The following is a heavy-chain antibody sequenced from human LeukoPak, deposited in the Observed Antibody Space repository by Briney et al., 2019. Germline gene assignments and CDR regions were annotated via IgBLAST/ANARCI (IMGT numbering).Heavy chain of an antibody. J-gene: IGHJ6*02. CDR1: GFTFSSYS. D-gene: IGHD3-16*01. CDR2: INHNGNVN. Sequence: PGGSLRLSCVASGFTFSSYSVNWARQAPGKGLEWVASINHNGNVNYYVDSVKGRFTISRDNAENSLYLQMSNLRAEDTAVYFCARGGGLDVWGQGATVTVSS. V-gene: IGHV3-7*03. CDR3: ARGGGLDV.